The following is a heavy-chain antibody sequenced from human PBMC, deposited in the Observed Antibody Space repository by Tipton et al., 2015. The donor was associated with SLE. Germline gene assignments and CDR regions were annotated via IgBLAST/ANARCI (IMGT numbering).Heavy chain of an antibody. CDR2: LYYTGIT. Sequence: LRLSCTVSGASISSYYWSRIRQPPGKGLEWIGYLYYTGITNSNPSLKSRVTISVDTFKNQFSLKLTSVTAADTALYYCARVERWVQNRGVDSWGQGTLVTVSS. J-gene: IGHJ5*01. CDR3: ARVERWVQNRGVDS. V-gene: IGHV4-59*08. CDR1: GASISSYY. D-gene: IGHD5-24*01.